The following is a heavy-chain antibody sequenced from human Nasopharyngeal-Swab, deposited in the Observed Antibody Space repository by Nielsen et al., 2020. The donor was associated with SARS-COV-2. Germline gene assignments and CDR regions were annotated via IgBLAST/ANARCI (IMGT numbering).Heavy chain of an antibody. Sequence: ASVKVSCKASGYTFTSYGISWVRQAPGQGLEWMGWISAYNGNTNYAQKLQGRVTMTTDTSTNTAYMELRSLRSDDTAVYYCARWEPEYYYDSSGPYAFDIWGQGTMVTVSS. CDR1: GYTFTSYG. V-gene: IGHV1-18*01. J-gene: IGHJ3*02. CDR2: ISAYNGNT. D-gene: IGHD3-22*01. CDR3: ARWEPEYYYDSSGPYAFDI.